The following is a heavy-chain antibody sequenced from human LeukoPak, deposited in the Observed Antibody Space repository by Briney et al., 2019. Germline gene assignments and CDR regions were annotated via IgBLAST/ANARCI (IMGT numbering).Heavy chain of an antibody. V-gene: IGHV1-46*01. J-gene: IGHJ3*02. Sequence: GASVKVSCKASGYTFTSYYMHWVRQAPGQGLEWMGIINPSGGSTSYARKFQGRVTITADESTSTAYMELSSLRSEDTAVYYCAGMAILRAFDIWGQGTMVTVSS. CDR1: GYTFTSYY. CDR3: AGMAILRAFDI. CDR2: INPSGGST. D-gene: IGHD2-15*01.